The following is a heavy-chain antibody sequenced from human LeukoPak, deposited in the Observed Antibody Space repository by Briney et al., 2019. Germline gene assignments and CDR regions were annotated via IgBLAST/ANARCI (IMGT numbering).Heavy chain of an antibody. J-gene: IGHJ5*02. CDR1: GYSINNYW. V-gene: IGHV5-51*01. D-gene: IGHD2-15*01. CDR3: ARQEYCSGGSCYTWFDP. CDR2: IYPADSDI. Sequence: GESLKISCKGSGYSINNYWIGWVRPMPGKGLEWMGIIYPADSDIRYSPSFQGQVTISADKSISTAYLQWGSLKASDTAMYYCARQEYCSGGSCYTWFDPWGQGTLVTVSS.